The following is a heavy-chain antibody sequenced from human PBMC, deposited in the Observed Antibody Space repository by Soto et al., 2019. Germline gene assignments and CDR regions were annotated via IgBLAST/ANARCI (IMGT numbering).Heavy chain of an antibody. D-gene: IGHD2-2*02. CDR1: GGSISSGDYY. J-gene: IGHJ5*02. CDR2: IYYTGST. V-gene: IGHV4-30-4*01. Sequence: QVQLQESCPGLVKPSQTLSLTCTVSGGSISSGDYYWSWIRQPPGKGLEWIGYIYYTGSTYYYPSLMSRTVTSVVTSRNQFPLTLSSVPAADTAVYYCARAYGYCSSTSCYTEGNWFDPWGQGTLVTVST. CDR3: ARAYGYCSSTSCYTEGNWFDP.